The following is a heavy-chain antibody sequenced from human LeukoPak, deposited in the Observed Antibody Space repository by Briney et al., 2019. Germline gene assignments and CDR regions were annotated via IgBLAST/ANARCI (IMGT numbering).Heavy chain of an antibody. V-gene: IGHV1-2*02. CDR2: INPNSGGT. CDR1: GYTFTGYY. J-gene: IGHJ6*02. CDR3: ARDNVMVRYCSGGSCEPPQIWYYYYGMDV. Sequence: GASVKVSCKASGYTFTGYYMHWVRHAPGQGLEWMGWINPNSGGTNYAQKFQGRVTMTRDTSISTAYMELSRLRSDDTAVYYCARDNVMVRYCSGGSCEPPQIWYYYYGMDVWGQGTTVTVSS. D-gene: IGHD2-15*01.